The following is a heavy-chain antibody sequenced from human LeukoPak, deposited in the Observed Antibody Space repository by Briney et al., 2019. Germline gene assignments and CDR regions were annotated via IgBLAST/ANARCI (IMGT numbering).Heavy chain of an antibody. Sequence: GGSLRLSCAPSGFTFHNYAIHCVRQAPGKGLECVSLTSGDGITTYSADSVKGRFTISRDNSKSSLFLQMNSLRTEDTALYYCARDHVYGGADYWGQGTLVTVSS. V-gene: IGHV3-43*02. CDR2: TSGDGITT. CDR1: GFTFHNYA. CDR3: ARDHVYGGADY. J-gene: IGHJ4*02. D-gene: IGHD5/OR15-5a*01.